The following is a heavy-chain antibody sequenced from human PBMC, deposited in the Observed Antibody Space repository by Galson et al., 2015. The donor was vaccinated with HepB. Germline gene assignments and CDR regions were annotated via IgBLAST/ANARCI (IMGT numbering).Heavy chain of an antibody. Sequence: SLRLSCAASGFTFDVYTMHWVRQAPERGLEWVSLISWDGDITYYADSVKGRFTISRDNSKNSLYLQMNSLRPEDTALYYCARDIEVEDYTNYPAGLSNHFGMDVWGQGTTVTVSS. CDR1: GFTFDVYT. CDR3: ARDIEVEDYTNYPAGLSNHFGMDV. V-gene: IGHV3-43*01. CDR2: ISWDGDIT. J-gene: IGHJ6*02. D-gene: IGHD4-11*01.